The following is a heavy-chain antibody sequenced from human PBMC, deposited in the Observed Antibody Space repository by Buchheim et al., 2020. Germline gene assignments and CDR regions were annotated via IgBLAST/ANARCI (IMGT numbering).Heavy chain of an antibody. D-gene: IGHD2-8*02. CDR2: ISYDGSNK. V-gene: IGHV3-30-3*01. CDR3: AKRDTGDTIRHYYFDY. J-gene: IGHJ4*02. Sequence: QVQLVESGGGVVQPGRSLRLSCAASGFTFSSYAMHWVRQAPGKGLEWVAVISYDGSNKYYADSVKGRFTISRDNSKNTLYLQMNSLRAEDTAIYYCAKRDTGDTIRHYYFDYWGQGTL. CDR1: GFTFSSYA.